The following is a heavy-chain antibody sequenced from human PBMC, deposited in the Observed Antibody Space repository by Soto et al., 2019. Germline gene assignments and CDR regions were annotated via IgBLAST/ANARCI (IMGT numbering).Heavy chain of an antibody. CDR1: GGSISSYY. V-gene: IGHV4-4*07. Sequence: SATLSLTCTVSGGSISSYYWSWIRQPSGKGLEWIGRIYTSGSTNYNPSLKSRVTMSVDTSKNQFSLKLSSVTAADTAVYYCARDLKFGQADYWGQGSQVTVSS. J-gene: IGHJ4*02. CDR2: IYTSGST. CDR3: ARDLKFGQADY. D-gene: IGHD3-10*01.